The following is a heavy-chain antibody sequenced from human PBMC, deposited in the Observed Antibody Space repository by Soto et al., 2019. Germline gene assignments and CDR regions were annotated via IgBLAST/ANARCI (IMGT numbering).Heavy chain of an antibody. CDR3: AKDGSYYDNPTESDS. J-gene: IGHJ4*02. CDR1: GFTFSNYV. Sequence: EVQLLESGGGYVQPGGSLRLSCAASGFTFSNYVMTWVRQAPGKGLEWVSSISGSADHTYNADSVKGRFTISRDNSKNTLYLQMNSLRAEDTAVYYCAKDGSYYDNPTESDSWGPGTLVTVSS. V-gene: IGHV3-23*01. CDR2: ISGSADHT. D-gene: IGHD3-22*01.